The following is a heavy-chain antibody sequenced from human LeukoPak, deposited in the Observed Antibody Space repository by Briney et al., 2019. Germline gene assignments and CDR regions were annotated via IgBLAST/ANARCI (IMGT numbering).Heavy chain of an antibody. CDR1: GFTFSSYA. CDR3: AKDRGLEVQYYFDY. V-gene: IGHV3-23*01. J-gene: IGHJ4*02. CDR2: ISGSGGST. D-gene: IGHD1-1*01. Sequence: GGSLRLSCAASGFTFSSYAMSWVRQAPGKGLEWVSAISGSGGSTYYADSVKGRFTISRDNSKNTLYLQMNSLRAEETAVYYCAKDRGLEVQYYFDYWGQGTLVTVSS.